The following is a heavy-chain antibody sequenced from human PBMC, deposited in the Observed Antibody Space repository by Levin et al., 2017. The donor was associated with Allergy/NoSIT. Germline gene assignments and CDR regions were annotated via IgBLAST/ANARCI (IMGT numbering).Heavy chain of an antibody. D-gene: IGHD1-26*01. CDR1: GGSFSGSY. J-gene: IGHJ4*02. V-gene: IGHV4-34*01. Sequence: SQTLSLTCAVYGGSFSGSYWSWIRQPPGKGLEWIGEINHSGSTNYNPSLKSRVTISVDTSKNQFSLKLSSVTAADTAVYYCARYWELLRAFDYWGQGTLVTVSS. CDR3: ARYWELLRAFDY. CDR2: INHSGST.